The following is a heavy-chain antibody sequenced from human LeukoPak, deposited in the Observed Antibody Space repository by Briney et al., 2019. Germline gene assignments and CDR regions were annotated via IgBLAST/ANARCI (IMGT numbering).Heavy chain of an antibody. Sequence: GGSLRLSCAASGFTFSDYYMSWIRKAPGKGLEWVSYISSSGSTIYYADSVKGRFTISRDNSKNTLYLQMNSLRAEDTAVYYCAKDRGKQPAFYFDYWGQGTLVTVSS. CDR3: AKDRGKQPAFYFDY. V-gene: IGHV3-11*01. J-gene: IGHJ4*02. D-gene: IGHD6-13*01. CDR2: ISSSGSTI. CDR1: GFTFSDYY.